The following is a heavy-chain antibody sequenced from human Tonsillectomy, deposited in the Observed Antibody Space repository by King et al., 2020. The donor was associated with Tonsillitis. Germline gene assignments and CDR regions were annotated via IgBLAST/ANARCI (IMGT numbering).Heavy chain of an antibody. Sequence: VQLVESGGGLVKPGGSLRLSCAASGFTFSDYYMSWIRQAPGKGLEWVSYISSSGSIIYYADSVKGRFTISRDNANNSLYLQMNSLRAGDTAVYYCARADTICGVVTDYYYYGMDVWGHGTTVTVSS. V-gene: IGHV3-11*01. J-gene: IGHJ6*02. D-gene: IGHD3-3*01. CDR1: GFTFSDYY. CDR2: ISSSGSII. CDR3: ARADTICGVVTDYYYYGMDV.